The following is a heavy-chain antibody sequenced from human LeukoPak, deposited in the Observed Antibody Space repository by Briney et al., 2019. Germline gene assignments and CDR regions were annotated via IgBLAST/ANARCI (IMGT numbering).Heavy chain of an antibody. CDR3: ARDYDMGTFDI. J-gene: IGHJ3*02. D-gene: IGHD3-9*01. CDR1: GGSFSGYY. V-gene: IGHV4-34*01. CDR2: INHSGST. Sequence: PSETLSLTCAVYGGSFSGYYWSWIRQPPGKGLEWIGEINHSGSTNYNPSLKSRVTISVDTSKNQFSLKLSSVTAADTAVYYCARDYDMGTFDIWGQGTMVTVSS.